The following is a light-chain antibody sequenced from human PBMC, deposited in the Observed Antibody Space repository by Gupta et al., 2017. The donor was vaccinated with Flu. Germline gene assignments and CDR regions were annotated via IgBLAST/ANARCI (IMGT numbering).Light chain of an antibody. V-gene: IGLV3-21*02. CDR2: DHR. CDR1: IIGRET. Sequence: DVLTQSLSASAAPGPAARITCGANIIGRETVHWYQQKPGQAPLLVVCDHRDRPSGIPDRFSGSNSGDTATLTISRVEAGDEADYYCQMGDTSSDYWVFGGGTMLTVL. CDR3: QMGDTSSDYWV. J-gene: IGLJ3*02.